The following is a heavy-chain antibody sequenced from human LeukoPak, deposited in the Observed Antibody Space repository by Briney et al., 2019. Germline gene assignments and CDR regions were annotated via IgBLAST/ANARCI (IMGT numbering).Heavy chain of an antibody. CDR2: IYYSSST. D-gene: IGHD2-21*02. V-gene: IGHV4-39*01. CDR3: ASPPFKGTYCGGDCYPADWYFDL. Sequence: PSETLSLTCTVSGGSISSSSYYWGWMRQPTGKGLEWIGRIYYSSSTYDNPALKSRVTIYVDTSKNPFSLKLSSVTAADTAVYYCASPPFKGTYCGGDCYPADWYFDLWGRGTLVTVSS. J-gene: IGHJ2*01. CDR1: GGSISSSSYY.